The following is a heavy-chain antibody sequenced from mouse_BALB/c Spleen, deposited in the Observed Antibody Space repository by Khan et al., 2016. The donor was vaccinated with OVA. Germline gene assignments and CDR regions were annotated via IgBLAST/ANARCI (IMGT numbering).Heavy chain of an antibody. J-gene: IGHJ3*01. Sequence: VQLQQSGAELVRPGALVKLSCKASGFNIKDYYMHWVNQRPEQGLEWIGWIDPENGNSMYDPKLQGKASITADTSSNTAYLQLSSLTSEDTAVYYCARRGYGNYWFAYWGQGTLVTVSA. CDR2: IDPENGNS. CDR1: GFNIKDYY. D-gene: IGHD2-1*01. CDR3: ARRGYGNYWFAY. V-gene: IGHV14-1*02.